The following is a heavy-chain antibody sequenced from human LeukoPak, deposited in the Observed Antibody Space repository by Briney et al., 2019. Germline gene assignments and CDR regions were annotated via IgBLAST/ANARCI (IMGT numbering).Heavy chain of an antibody. CDR2: ISGSGGST. CDR3: ARVGDSGAFDI. J-gene: IGHJ3*02. CDR1: GFTFSSYA. D-gene: IGHD3-10*01. V-gene: IGHV3-23*01. Sequence: GGSLRLSCAASGFTFSSYAMSWVRQAPGKGLEWVSTISGSGGSTYYADSVKGRFTISRDNSKNTLYLQMGSLRAEDMAVYYCARVGDSGAFDIWGQETMVTVSS.